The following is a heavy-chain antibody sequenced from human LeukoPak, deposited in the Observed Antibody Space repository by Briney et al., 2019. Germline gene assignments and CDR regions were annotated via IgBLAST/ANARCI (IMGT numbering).Heavy chain of an antibody. CDR2: VSSSSNDM. CDR3: ARDRRPFLV. Sequence: GGSLRLSCAASGFTFSSYWMHWVRQAPGKGLEWVSSVSSSSNDMYYADSVKGRFTISRDNAKNSLYLQMNSLRAEDTAVYYCARDRRPFLVWGQGTLVTVSS. CDR1: GFTFSSYW. V-gene: IGHV3-21*01. J-gene: IGHJ4*02. D-gene: IGHD3-3*01.